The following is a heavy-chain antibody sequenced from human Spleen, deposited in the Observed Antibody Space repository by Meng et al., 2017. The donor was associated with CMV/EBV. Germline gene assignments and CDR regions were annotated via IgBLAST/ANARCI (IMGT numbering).Heavy chain of an antibody. CDR1: SCSITSSYYY. D-gene: IGHD3-3*01. CDR2: IYYSGRT. V-gene: IGHV4-30-4*01. CDR3: AAGDYDFWRGDY. J-gene: IGHJ4*02. Sequence: TVSSCSITSSYYYWTWIRQPPGKGLEWIGYIYYSGRTYYNPSLKSRLTISIDTSNNQFSLKLSSVTAADTAVYYCAAGDYDFWRGDYWGQGTLVTVSS.